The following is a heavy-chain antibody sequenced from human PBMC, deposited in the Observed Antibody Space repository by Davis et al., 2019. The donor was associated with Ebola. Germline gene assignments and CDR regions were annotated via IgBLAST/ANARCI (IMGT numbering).Heavy chain of an antibody. V-gene: IGHV3-73*01. CDR2: IRSKANSYAT. Sequence: GGSLRLSCAASGFTFSGSTMHWVRQASGKGLEWVGRIRSKANSYATAYAASVKGRFTISRDDSKNTAYLQMNSLKTEDTAVYYCTSTTNLIDYWGQGTLVTVSS. CDR3: TSTTNLIDY. CDR1: GFTFSGST. D-gene: IGHD1-26*01. J-gene: IGHJ4*02.